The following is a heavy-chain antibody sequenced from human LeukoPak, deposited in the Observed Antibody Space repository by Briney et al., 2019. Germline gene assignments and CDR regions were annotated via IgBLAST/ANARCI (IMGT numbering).Heavy chain of an antibody. CDR2: ISIISDYL. J-gene: IGHJ4*02. Sequence: GGSLRLSCAASGFTFSSYSMNWVRQAPGKGLEWVSSISIISDYLYYADSVKGRFTISRDNAKNSLYLQMNSLRAEDTAVYYCASSSGPNPFDYWGQGTLVTVSS. V-gene: IGHV3-21*01. D-gene: IGHD6-19*01. CDR1: GFTFSSYS. CDR3: ASSSGPNPFDY.